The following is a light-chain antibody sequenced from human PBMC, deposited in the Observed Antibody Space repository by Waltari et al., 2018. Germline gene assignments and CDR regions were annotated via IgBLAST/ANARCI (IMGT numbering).Light chain of an antibody. CDR2: VNSDGSH. V-gene: IGLV4-69*01. Sequence: QLVVTQSPSASASLGASVKLTCTLSSGHSSNIIAWLQQQPEKGPSYLLKVNSDGSHSRGDEIPDRFPGTSSGAERHRTIASLHAEDEADYYCQTGGDGTGVFGGGTKLTVL. J-gene: IGLJ3*02. CDR3: QTGGDGTGV. CDR1: SGHSSNI.